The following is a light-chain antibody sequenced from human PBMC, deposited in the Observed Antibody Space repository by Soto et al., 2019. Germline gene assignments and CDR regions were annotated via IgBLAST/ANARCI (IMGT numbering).Light chain of an antibody. CDR2: GAS. J-gene: IGKJ1*01. CDR1: QSISDT. V-gene: IGKV3-20*01. CDR3: QQYGSSLTWT. Sequence: EIVMTQSPATLSVSPGGRATLSCRASQSISDTLAWYQQKPGQAPRLLIYGASRRATGIPDRFTGSGSGTDFTLTISRLEPEDFAVYYCQQYGSSLTWTFGQGTKVDIK.